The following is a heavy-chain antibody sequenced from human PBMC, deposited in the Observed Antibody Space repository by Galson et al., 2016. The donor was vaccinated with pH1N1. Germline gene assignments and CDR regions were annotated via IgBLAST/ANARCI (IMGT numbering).Heavy chain of an antibody. CDR2: ISWNSGSM. CDR1: GFTFDDYA. Sequence: LRLSCAASGFTFDDYAMHWVRQAPGKGLEWVSGISWNSGSMRYADSVRGRFTISRDNAKNSLYLQMNSLRAEDTALYYCAKDLNYYGSGDGMDVWGKGTTVTVSS. D-gene: IGHD3-10*01. V-gene: IGHV3-9*01. CDR3: AKDLNYYGSGDGMDV. J-gene: IGHJ6*04.